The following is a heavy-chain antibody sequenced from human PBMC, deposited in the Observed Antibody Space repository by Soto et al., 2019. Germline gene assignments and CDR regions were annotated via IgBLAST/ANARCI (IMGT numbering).Heavy chain of an antibody. CDR3: AREGNLGRWLQPLDF. J-gene: IGHJ4*02. CDR1: GDSISVYS. D-gene: IGHD5-12*01. V-gene: IGHV4-59*01. CDR2: IHYNGNT. Sequence: NPSETLSLTCTVSGDSISVYSWSWVRQPPGKGLEWIGNIHYNGNTKYNPSLKSRVTMSVDTSKNQFSLKLISVTAADTAKYFCAREGNLGRWLQPLDFWGQGTLVTVSS.